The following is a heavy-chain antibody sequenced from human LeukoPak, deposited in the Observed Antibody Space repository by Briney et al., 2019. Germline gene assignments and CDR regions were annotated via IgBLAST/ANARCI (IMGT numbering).Heavy chain of an antibody. Sequence: GGSLRLSCAASGFTFSNYGMHWVRQAPGKGLEWVAFIRYDGSNKYYADSVKGRFTISRDNSKNTLYMQMNSLRAEDTAVYYCARAGYSSSWSDFDYWGQGTLVTVSS. V-gene: IGHV3-30*02. J-gene: IGHJ4*02. CDR1: GFTFSNYG. CDR3: ARAGYSSSWSDFDY. CDR2: IRYDGSNK. D-gene: IGHD6-13*01.